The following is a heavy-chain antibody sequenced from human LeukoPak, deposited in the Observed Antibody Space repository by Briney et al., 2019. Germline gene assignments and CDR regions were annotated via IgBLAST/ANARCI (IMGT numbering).Heavy chain of an antibody. Sequence: ASVKVSCTASGYTFTGYYMHWVRQAPGQGLEWMGWINPSSGGTNYAQKFQGRVTMTRDTSISTAYMELSRLKSDDTAVYYCARDRSSISCCEFDPWGQGTLVTVSS. CDR2: INPSSGGT. J-gene: IGHJ5*02. CDR3: ARDRSSISCCEFDP. CDR1: GYTFTGYY. V-gene: IGHV1-2*02. D-gene: IGHD2-2*01.